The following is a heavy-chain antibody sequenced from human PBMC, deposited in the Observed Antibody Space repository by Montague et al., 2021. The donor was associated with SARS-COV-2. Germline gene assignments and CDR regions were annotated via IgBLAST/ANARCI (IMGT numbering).Heavy chain of an antibody. CDR1: GFSFSNYA. CDR2: ISGSGDIT. Sequence: SLRLSCAASGFSFSNYAMSWVRQAPGKGLERVSPISGSGDITHYADSVKGRFTISRDNSKNTLYLQMNSLRAEDTAVYYCAKEAVYSSSWEYFDYWGQGTLVTVSS. D-gene: IGHD6-13*01. CDR3: AKEAVYSSSWEYFDY. V-gene: IGHV3-23*01. J-gene: IGHJ4*02.